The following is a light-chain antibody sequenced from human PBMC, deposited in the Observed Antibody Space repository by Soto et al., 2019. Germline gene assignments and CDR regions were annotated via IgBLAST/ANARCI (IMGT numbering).Light chain of an antibody. J-gene: IGKJ2*01. Sequence: ERVMTQSPATLSVSPGERATLSCRASQSVSSNLAWYQQKPGQAPRLLIYGASTRANGIPARFSGSGSGTEFTLTISSLQSEDFAVYYCQQYINWPYTFGQGTKLEIK. V-gene: IGKV3-15*01. CDR3: QQYINWPYT. CDR2: GAS. CDR1: QSVSSN.